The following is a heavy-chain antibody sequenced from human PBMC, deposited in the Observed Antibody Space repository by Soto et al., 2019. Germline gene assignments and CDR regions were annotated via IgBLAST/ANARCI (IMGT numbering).Heavy chain of an antibody. J-gene: IGHJ6*02. CDR1: GFTFSSHA. V-gene: IGHV3-23*01. D-gene: IGHD6-19*01. Sequence: PGGSLRLSCAASGFTFSSHAMNWVRQAPGKGLEWVSGISGSSGSTYYADSVKGRFTVSRDNSKNTLYLQMNSLRAEDTAVYYCAKDFGSGWNQGHYHGMDVWGPGTTVTVSS. CDR2: ISGSSGST. CDR3: AKDFGSGWNQGHYHGMDV.